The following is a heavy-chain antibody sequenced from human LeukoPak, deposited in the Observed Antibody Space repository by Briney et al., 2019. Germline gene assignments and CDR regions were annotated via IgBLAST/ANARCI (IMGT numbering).Heavy chain of an antibody. CDR2: FDPEDGET. D-gene: IGHD3-9*01. J-gene: IGHJ2*01. CDR3: ATPYYDILTGYPWWYFDL. CDR1: GYTLTELS. V-gene: IGHV1-24*01. Sequence: ASVKVSCKVSGYTLTELSMRWVRQAPGKGLEWMGGFDPEDGETIYAQKFQGRVTMTEDTSTDTAYMELSSLRSEDTAVYYCATPYYDILTGYPWWYFDLWGRGTLVTVSS.